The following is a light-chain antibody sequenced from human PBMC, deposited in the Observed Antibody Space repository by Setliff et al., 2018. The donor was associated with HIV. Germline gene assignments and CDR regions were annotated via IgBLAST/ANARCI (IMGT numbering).Light chain of an antibody. CDR1: SSDVGGYNY. CDR2: DVS. J-gene: IGLJ1*01. CDR3: SSYTSSSPYV. V-gene: IGLV2-14*03. Sequence: QSALAQPASVSGSPGQSITISCRGTSSDVGGYNYVSWYQQHPGNAPKLMIYDVSNRPSGVSNRFSGSKSGNTASLTISGLQAEDEADYFCSSYTSSSPYVFGSGTKVTVL.